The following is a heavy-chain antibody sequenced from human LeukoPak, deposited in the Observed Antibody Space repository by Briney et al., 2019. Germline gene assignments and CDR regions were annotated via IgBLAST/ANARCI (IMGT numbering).Heavy chain of an antibody. J-gene: IGHJ2*01. Sequence: SGPTLLHPTPTLTLTFTCYGFSRSTSRAGVGSIRQPPGKALEWLTLIYWDDDKRYSTSLKSRLTITKDTSKNQVVLTMTNMDPVDTATYYCAHTYSHDYGDWYFDLWGRGTLVTVSS. V-gene: IGHV2-5*02. D-gene: IGHD4-17*01. CDR2: IYWDDDK. CDR3: AHTYSHDYGDWYFDL. CDR1: GFSRSTSRAG.